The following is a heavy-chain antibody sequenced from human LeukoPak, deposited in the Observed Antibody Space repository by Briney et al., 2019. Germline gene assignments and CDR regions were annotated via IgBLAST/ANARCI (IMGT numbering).Heavy chain of an antibody. J-gene: IGHJ5*02. CDR3: ARDLDSSRNWFDP. Sequence: ASVKVSCTASGYTFINYYIHWVRQAPGLGLEWMGIINPYGGSTTYAQKFQGRITMTRDTSTSTVYMELSSLRSEDTAVYYCARDLDSSRNWFDPWGQGTLVSVSS. V-gene: IGHV1-46*01. CDR2: INPYGGST. CDR1: GYTFINYY. D-gene: IGHD6-13*01.